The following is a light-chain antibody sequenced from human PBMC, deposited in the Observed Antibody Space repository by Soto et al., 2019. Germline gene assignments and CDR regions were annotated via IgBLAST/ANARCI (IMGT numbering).Light chain of an antibody. Sequence: DIQMTQSPPSLSASVGDRVTITCRASKGINNYLAWFQQQPGKAPKPLIYATSTLHSGVPSRFTGSGSGTEFTLTITSLQPEDCVTYYCQQYNSYPWTFGQGTKVEVK. J-gene: IGKJ1*01. V-gene: IGKV1-16*01. CDR3: QQYNSYPWT. CDR1: KGINNY. CDR2: ATS.